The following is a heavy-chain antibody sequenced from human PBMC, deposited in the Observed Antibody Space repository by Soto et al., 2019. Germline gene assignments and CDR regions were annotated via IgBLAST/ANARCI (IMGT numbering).Heavy chain of an antibody. D-gene: IGHD2-2*01. CDR2: IWYDGSNK. J-gene: IGHJ3*02. V-gene: IGHV3-33*03. CDR1: GFTFSSYG. Sequence: GGSLRLSCAASGFTFSSYGMHWVRQAPGKGLEWVAVIWYDGSNKYYADSVKGRFTISRDNAKNSLYLQMNSLRAEDTAVYYCARRLYCSSTSCIDAFDIWGQGTMVTVSS. CDR3: ARRLYCSSTSCIDAFDI.